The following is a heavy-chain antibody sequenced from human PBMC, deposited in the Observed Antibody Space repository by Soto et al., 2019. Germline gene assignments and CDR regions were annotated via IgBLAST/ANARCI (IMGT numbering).Heavy chain of an antibody. V-gene: IGHV1-18*04. CDR1: GYTFTSYG. Sequence: QVQLVQSGAEVKKPGASVKVSCKASGYTFTSYGISWVRQAPGQGLEWLGWISAYNGNTNYAQKLQGRVTMTTHTSTSTAYMDLRSLRSDDTAVYYCARDWDTAMEYFDYWGQGTLVTVS. J-gene: IGHJ4*02. D-gene: IGHD5-18*01. CDR3: ARDWDTAMEYFDY. CDR2: ISAYNGNT.